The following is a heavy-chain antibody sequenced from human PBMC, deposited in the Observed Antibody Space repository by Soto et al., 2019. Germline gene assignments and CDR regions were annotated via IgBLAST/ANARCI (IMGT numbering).Heavy chain of an antibody. CDR1: GGSIDSSNW. V-gene: IGHV4-4*02. CDR2: IYNYGTT. CDR3: ARIRFGYIDY. J-gene: IGHJ4*02. D-gene: IGHD3-16*01. Sequence: QVQLQESGPGLVKPSGTLSLTCAVSGGSIDSSNWWTWVRQPPGKGLEWIGEIYNYGTTNYNPSLNSRVTMSVDKSNDQFSLSLSSVTAADTAVYYCARIRFGYIDYWGQGTLVTVSS.